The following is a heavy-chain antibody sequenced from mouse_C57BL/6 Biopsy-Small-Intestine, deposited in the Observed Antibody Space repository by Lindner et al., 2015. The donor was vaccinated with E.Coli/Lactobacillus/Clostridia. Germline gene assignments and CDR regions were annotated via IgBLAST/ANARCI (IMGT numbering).Heavy chain of an antibody. CDR2: ISSGSSTI. Sequence: VQLQESGGGLVKPGGSLKLSCAASGFTFSDYGMHWVRQAPEKGLEWVAYISSGSSTIYYADTVKGRFTISRDNAKNTLFLQMTSLRSEDTAMYYCARGGFYFFYALDYWGQGTSVTVS. D-gene: IGHD2-3*01. V-gene: IGHV5-17*01. CDR3: ARGGFYFFYALDY. CDR1: GFTFSDYG. J-gene: IGHJ4*01.